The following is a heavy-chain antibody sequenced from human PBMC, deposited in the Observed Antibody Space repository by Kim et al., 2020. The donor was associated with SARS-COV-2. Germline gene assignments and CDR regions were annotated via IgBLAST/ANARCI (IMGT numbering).Heavy chain of an antibody. Sequence: GGSLRLSCAASGFTFSSYAMSWVRQAPGKGLEWVSAISGSGGSTYYADSVKGRFTISRDNSKNTLYLQMNSLRAEDTAVYYCAKDPLGDDILTGYSFPWMDVWGQGTTVTVSS. D-gene: IGHD3-9*01. CDR3: AKDPLGDDILTGYSFPWMDV. V-gene: IGHV3-23*01. J-gene: IGHJ6*02. CDR1: GFTFSSYA. CDR2: ISGSGGST.